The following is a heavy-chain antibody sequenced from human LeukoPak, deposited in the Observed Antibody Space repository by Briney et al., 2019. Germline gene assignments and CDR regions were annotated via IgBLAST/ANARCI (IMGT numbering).Heavy chain of an antibody. V-gene: IGHV4-31*11. CDR1: GGSFSGYY. D-gene: IGHD3-10*01. J-gene: IGHJ4*02. Sequence: SETLSLTCAVYGGSFSGYYWSWIRQHPGKGLEWIGYISYIGNTYYNPSLKSRLTISVDTSKNQLSLKLSSVTAADTAVYYCAGVDLNMVRGVQDWGQGTLVTVSS. CDR2: ISYIGNT. CDR3: AGVDLNMVRGVQD.